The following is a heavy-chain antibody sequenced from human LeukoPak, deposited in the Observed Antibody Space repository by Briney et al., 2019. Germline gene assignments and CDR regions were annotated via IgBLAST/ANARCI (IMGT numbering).Heavy chain of an antibody. CDR3: AKKGIAAAGTGNWFDS. CDR1: GFTFSSYA. CDR2: ISGSGGST. J-gene: IGHJ5*01. Sequence: GGSLRLACAASGFTFSSYALSWVRQAPRKGLEWVSAISGSGGSTYYADSVKGRFTISRDNSKNTLYLQMNSLRAEDTAVYYCAKKGIAAAGTGNWFDSWGQGTLVTVSS. V-gene: IGHV3-23*01. D-gene: IGHD6-13*01.